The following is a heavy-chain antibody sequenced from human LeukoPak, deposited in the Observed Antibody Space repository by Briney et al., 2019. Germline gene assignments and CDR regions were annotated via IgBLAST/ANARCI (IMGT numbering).Heavy chain of an antibody. D-gene: IGHD3-16*01. V-gene: IGHV3-11*01. CDR3: ARGWGLFLGEYP. CDR2: ISSSGSTI. CDR1: GYAFSNYA. J-gene: IGHJ5*02. Sequence: GGSLRLSCLASGYAFSNYAMCWVRQAPGKGLEWVSYISSSGSTIYYADSVKGRFTISRDNAKNSLYLQMNSLRAEDTAVYYCARGWGLFLGEYPWGQGTLVTVSS.